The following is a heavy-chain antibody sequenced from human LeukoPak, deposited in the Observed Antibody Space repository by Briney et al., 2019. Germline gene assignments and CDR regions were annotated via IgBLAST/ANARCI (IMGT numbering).Heavy chain of an antibody. CDR2: IKSKIDGTI. J-gene: IGHJ5*02. D-gene: IGHD3-3*01. Sequence: GGSLRLSCAASGFTFTDAWMTWVRQAPGKGLEWVGRIKSKIDGTIDYAAPVKGRFTISRDDSRNTVYLQMNTLKTDDTAVYYCAWSGFNWFGTWGQGTLVTVSS. V-gene: IGHV3-15*01. CDR3: AWSGFNWFGT. CDR1: GFTFTDAW.